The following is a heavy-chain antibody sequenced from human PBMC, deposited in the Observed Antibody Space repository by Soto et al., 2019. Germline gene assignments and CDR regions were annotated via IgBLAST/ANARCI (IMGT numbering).Heavy chain of an antibody. CDR1: GYTFTTYH. CDR2: INPRGGST. V-gene: IGHV1-46*01. J-gene: IGHJ4*02. CDR3: ARDAXEITSFLGGWHGKGIDY. D-gene: IGHD6-19*01. Sequence: ASVKVSCKASGYTFTTYHMHWVRQAPGQGLEWMGIINPRGGSTNYAQKFQGRVTMTRDTSTSTVYMELSSLRSDDTAVYYCARDAXEITSFLGGWHGKGIDYWGQGTLVTVSS.